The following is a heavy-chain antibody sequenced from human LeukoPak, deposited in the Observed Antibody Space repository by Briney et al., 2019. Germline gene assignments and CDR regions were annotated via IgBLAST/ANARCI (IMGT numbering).Heavy chain of an antibody. J-gene: IGHJ4*02. CDR2: IKQDGSEK. CDR3: ARDRDYYYDSSGYYD. Sequence: PGGSLRLSCAASGFTFSSYWMSWVRQAPGKGLEWVANIKQDGSEKYYVDSVKGRFTISRDNAKNSLYLQMNSLRAEDTAVYYCARDRDYYYDSSGYYDWGQGTLVTVSS. V-gene: IGHV3-7*01. D-gene: IGHD3-22*01. CDR1: GFTFSSYW.